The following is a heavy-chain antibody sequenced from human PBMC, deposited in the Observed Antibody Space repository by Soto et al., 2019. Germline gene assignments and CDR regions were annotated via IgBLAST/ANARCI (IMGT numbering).Heavy chain of an antibody. CDR1: GGSFSGYY. V-gene: IGHV4-34*01. CDR2: INHSGGT. J-gene: IGHJ4*02. CDR3: ARGSKQWLVRYFDY. Sequence: SETLSLTCAVYGGSFSGYYWSWIRQPPGKGLEWIGEINHSGGTNYNPSLKSRVTISVDTSKNQFSLKLSSVTAADTAVYYCARGSKQWLVRYFDYWGQGTLVTVSS. D-gene: IGHD6-19*01.